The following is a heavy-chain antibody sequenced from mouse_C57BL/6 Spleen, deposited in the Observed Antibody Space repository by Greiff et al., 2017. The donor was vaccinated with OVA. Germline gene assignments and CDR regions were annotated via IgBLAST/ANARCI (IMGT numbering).Heavy chain of an antibody. CDR1: GYTFTSYW. Sequence: QVQLQQPGAELVRPGSSVKLSCKASGYTFTSYWMHWVKQRPIQGLEWIGNIDPSDSETHYNQKFKDKATLTVAKSSSTAYMQLSSLTSEDSAVYYCARDYYGSSYFDYWGQGTTLTVSS. CDR3: ARDYYGSSYFDY. V-gene: IGHV1-52*01. CDR2: IDPSDSET. J-gene: IGHJ2*01. D-gene: IGHD1-1*01.